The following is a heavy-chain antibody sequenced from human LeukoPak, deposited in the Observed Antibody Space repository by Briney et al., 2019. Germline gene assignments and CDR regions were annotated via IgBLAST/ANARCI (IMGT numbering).Heavy chain of an antibody. CDR1: GGSISSGGYY. V-gene: IGHV4-31*03. CDR3: AYLLEWYPPPYYMDV. Sequence: SQTLSLTCTVSGGSISSGGYYWSWIRQHPGKGLEWIGYIYYSGSTYYNPSLKSRVTISVDTSKNQFSLKLSSVTAADTAVYYCAYLLEWYPPPYYMDVWGKGTTVTVSS. J-gene: IGHJ6*03. CDR2: IYYSGST. D-gene: IGHD3-3*01.